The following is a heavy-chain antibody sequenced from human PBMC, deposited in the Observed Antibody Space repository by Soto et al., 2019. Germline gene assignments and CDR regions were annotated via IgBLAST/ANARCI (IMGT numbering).Heavy chain of an antibody. D-gene: IGHD2-21*02. CDR3: ARGYCGGDCYFRPFDY. CDR2: INHSGST. Sequence: SETLSLTCAVYGGSFSGYYWSWIRQPPGKGLEWIGEINHSGSTNYNPSLKSRVTISVDTSKNQFSLKLSSVTAADTAVYYCARGYCGGDCYFRPFDYWGQGTLVTVSS. V-gene: IGHV4-34*01. J-gene: IGHJ4*02. CDR1: GGSFSGYY.